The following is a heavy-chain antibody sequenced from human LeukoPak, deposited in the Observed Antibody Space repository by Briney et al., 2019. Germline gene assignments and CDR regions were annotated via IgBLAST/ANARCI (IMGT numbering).Heavy chain of an antibody. D-gene: IGHD6-13*01. CDR1: GFTFSNAW. Sequence: PGGSLRLSCAASGFTFSNAWMSWVRQAPGKGLEWVGRIKSKTDGGTTDYAAPVKGRFTISRDDSKNTLYLQMNSLKTEDTAVYYCTTDGMYSSSWYEDYWGQGTLVTVSS. J-gene: IGHJ4*02. CDR2: IKSKTDGGTT. CDR3: TTDGMYSSSWYEDY. V-gene: IGHV3-15*01.